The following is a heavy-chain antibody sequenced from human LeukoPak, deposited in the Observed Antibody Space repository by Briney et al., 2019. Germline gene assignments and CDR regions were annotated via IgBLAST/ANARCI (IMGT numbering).Heavy chain of an antibody. V-gene: IGHV3-21*01. CDR3: ASGSVGNYALDY. J-gene: IGHJ4*02. Sequence: GGSLRLSCAPSGLTFSRYNMNCVRQAPGKGLEWVSSIGTSSKNIYYTDSVKGRFTISRDNAKKALYLQVDRLRVEDTAVYFCASGSVGNYALDYWGQGTLVTVSS. CDR2: IGTSSKNI. D-gene: IGHD3-10*01. CDR1: GLTFSRYN.